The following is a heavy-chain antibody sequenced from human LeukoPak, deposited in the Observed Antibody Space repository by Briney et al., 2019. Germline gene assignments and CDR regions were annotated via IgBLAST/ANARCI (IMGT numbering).Heavy chain of an antibody. CDR3: ARDATLEWNARPRPVDY. V-gene: IGHV1-18*01. CDR2: ISAYNGNT. CDR1: GYTFTSYG. J-gene: IGHJ4*02. D-gene: IGHD1-1*01. Sequence: ASVKVSCKASGYTFTSYGISWVRQAPGQRLEWMGWISAYNGNTNYPQKLQGRVTMTTDTCTSSAYMELRSLRSEDTAVYYCARDATLEWNARPRPVDYWGQGTLVTVSS.